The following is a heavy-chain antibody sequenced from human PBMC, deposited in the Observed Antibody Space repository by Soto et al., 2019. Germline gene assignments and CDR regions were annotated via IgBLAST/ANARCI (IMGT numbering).Heavy chain of an antibody. V-gene: IGHV1-69*02. D-gene: IGHD5-18*01. CDR1: GGTFSSYT. J-gene: IGHJ4*02. CDR2: IIPILGIA. CDR3: AKQRGYSPSFDY. Sequence: QVQLVQSGAEVKKPGSSVKVSCKASGGTFSSYTISWVRQAPGQGLEWMGRIIPILGIANYAQKFRGRVTITADKSTSTAYMELSSLRSEDTAVYYCAKQRGYSPSFDYWGQGTLVTVSS.